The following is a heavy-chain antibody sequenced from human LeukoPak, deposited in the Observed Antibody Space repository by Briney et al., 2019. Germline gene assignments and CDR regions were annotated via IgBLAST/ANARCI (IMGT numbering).Heavy chain of an antibody. CDR1: GGSISSYY. CDR2: IYYSGST. Sequence: KSSETLSLTCTVSGGSISSYYWSWIRQPPGKGLEWIGYIYYSGSTNYNPSLKSRVTISVDTSKNQFSLKLSSVTAADTAVYYCARQQPSQYFDYWGQGTLVTVSS. D-gene: IGHD6-13*01. CDR3: ARQQPSQYFDY. J-gene: IGHJ4*02. V-gene: IGHV4-59*01.